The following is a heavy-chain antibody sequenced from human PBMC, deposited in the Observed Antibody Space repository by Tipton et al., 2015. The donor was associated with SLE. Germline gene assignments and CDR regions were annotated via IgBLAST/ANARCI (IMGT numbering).Heavy chain of an antibody. CDR2: IYTSWST. V-gene: IGHV4-4*07. J-gene: IGHJ5*02. CDR3: ARGTGHINTWFDP. CDR1: GGSISSYY. D-gene: IGHD1-1*01. Sequence: TLSLTCTVSGGSISSYYWGWIRQPAGKGLEWIGRIYTSWSTNYNPSLKSRVTMSVDTSKNQFSLKLSSVTAADTAVYYCARGTGHINTWFDPWGQGALVTVSS.